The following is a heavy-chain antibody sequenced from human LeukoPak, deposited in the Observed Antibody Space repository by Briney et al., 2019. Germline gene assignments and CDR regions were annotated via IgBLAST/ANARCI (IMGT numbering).Heavy chain of an antibody. V-gene: IGHV1-69*11. D-gene: IGHD6-13*01. Sequence: ASVKVSCKASGYTFTSYGISWVRQAPGQGLEWMGWIIPILGSANYAQSFQGRVTMTADESTSTAYMELSSLRSEDTAVYYCATSSRTYSSTDYWGQGTLVTVSS. CDR2: IIPILGSA. CDR3: ATSSRTYSSTDY. CDR1: GYTFTSYG. J-gene: IGHJ4*02.